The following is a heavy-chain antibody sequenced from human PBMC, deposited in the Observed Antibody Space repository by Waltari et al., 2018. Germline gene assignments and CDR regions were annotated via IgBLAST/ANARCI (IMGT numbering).Heavy chain of an antibody. Sequence: QVQLVQSGAEVKKPGASVKVSCTASGYTFTGYYMPWVRPAPGQGLEWMGWINPNSGGTNYAQKFQGRVTMTRDTSISTAYMELSRLRSDDTAVYYCAREDIVVVVAAKIRNWFDPWGQGTLVTVSS. D-gene: IGHD2-15*01. CDR3: AREDIVVVVAAKIRNWFDP. J-gene: IGHJ5*02. CDR1: GYTFTGYY. V-gene: IGHV1-2*02. CDR2: INPNSGGT.